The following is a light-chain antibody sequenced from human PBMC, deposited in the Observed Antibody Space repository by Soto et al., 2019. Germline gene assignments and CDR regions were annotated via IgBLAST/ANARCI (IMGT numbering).Light chain of an antibody. CDR1: RSISVW. CDR3: LQVYSFPRT. CDR2: DAS. Sequence: DIQMTQAPSTLSASVGDRVTITCRASRSISVWLAWYQQKPGKAPKLLVFDASSLESGIPSRFSGSGSGTEFILTINNLQPEDFASYFCLQVYSFPRTFGLGTKVDIK. J-gene: IGKJ1*01. V-gene: IGKV1-5*01.